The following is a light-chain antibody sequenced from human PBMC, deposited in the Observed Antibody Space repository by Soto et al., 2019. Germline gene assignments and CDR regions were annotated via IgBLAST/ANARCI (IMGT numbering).Light chain of an antibody. J-gene: IGKJ1*01. CDR1: QSVSTS. Sequence: LTQSPVTLAVSPGERAVLSCRASQSVSTSLAWYQHKPGQAPRLFIYDASKRAPGIPARFSGRGSGTDFNLPIRSIEPEDLAVYYCKVSDVWPSIGHGTKVDI. V-gene: IGKV3-11*01. CDR3: KVSDVWPS. CDR2: DAS.